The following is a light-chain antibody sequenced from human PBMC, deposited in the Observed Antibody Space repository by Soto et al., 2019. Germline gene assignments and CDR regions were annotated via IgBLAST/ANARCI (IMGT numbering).Light chain of an antibody. CDR3: QQYHTDWT. V-gene: IGKV3-15*01. CDR1: QSVSSN. J-gene: IGKJ1*01. CDR2: GAS. Sequence: EIVMTQSPATLSVSPGERATLSCRASQSVSSNLAWYQQKPGQAPRLLIYGASTRATGIPARFSGSGSGTEFTLTISSLQADDYATFYCQQYHTDWTFGQGTKVEIK.